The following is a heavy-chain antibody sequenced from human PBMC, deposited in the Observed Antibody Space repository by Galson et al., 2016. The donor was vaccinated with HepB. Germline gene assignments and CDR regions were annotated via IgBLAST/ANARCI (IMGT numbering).Heavy chain of an antibody. CDR1: GLPFSNTI. CDR3: VRGAHTSGYCDFFDI. D-gene: IGHD6-25*01. V-gene: IGHV3-30*03. J-gene: IGHJ3*02. CDR2: MSIDGSK. Sequence: SLRLSCAVSGLPFSNTIIHWVRQTPGEALKWVSAMSIDGSKYYVESLQGRLFISRDGSRDTVYLQLDSLTPEDTDVYYCVRGAHTSGYCDFFDIWGQGTMVIVSA.